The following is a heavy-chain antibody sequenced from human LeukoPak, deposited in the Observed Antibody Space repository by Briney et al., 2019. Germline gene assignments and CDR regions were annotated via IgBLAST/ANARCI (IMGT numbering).Heavy chain of an antibody. CDR2: ISAYNGNT. CDR3: ARDPSAVVAAAAHFDY. Sequence: GASVKVSCKASGYTFTSYGISWVRQAPGQGLEWMGWISAYNGNTNYAQKLQGRVTMTTDTSTSTAYMELRSLRSDDTAVYYCARDPSAVVAAAAHFDYWGQGTLVTVSS. J-gene: IGHJ4*02. V-gene: IGHV1-18*01. CDR1: GYTFTSYG. D-gene: IGHD6-13*01.